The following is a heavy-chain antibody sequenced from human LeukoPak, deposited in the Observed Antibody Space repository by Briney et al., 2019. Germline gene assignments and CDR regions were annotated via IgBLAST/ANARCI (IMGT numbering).Heavy chain of an antibody. V-gene: IGHV4-34*01. Sequence: SETLSLTCAVYGGSFSGYYWSWIRQPPGKGLEWIGEINHSGSTNYNPSLKSRVTISVDTSKNQFSLKRSSVTAADTAVYYCARHRTRGYSYGYWDWFDPWGQGTLVTVSS. D-gene: IGHD5-18*01. J-gene: IGHJ5*02. CDR3: ARHRTRGYSYGYWDWFDP. CDR1: GGSFSGYY. CDR2: INHSGST.